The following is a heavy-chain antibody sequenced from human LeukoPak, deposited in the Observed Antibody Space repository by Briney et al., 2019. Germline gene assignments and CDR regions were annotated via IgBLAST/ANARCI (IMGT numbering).Heavy chain of an antibody. CDR3: AREVVRGVIGAFDL. D-gene: IGHD3-10*01. Sequence: PSETLSLTCTVSGGSMSEYYGSWIRQPPGKGLEWIGYVYDSGSTRYNPSLKSRVTISVETSKKEFSLKLNSVTAADTAVYYCAREVVRGVIGAFDLWGHGTMVTVSP. V-gene: IGHV4-59*13. CDR1: GGSMSEYY. J-gene: IGHJ3*01. CDR2: VYDSGST.